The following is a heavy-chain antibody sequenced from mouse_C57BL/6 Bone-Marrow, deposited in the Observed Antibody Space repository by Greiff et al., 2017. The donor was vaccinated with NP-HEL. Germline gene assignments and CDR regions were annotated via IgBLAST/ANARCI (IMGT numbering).Heavy chain of an antibody. D-gene: IGHD1-1*01. CDR2: INPNNGGT. J-gene: IGHJ4*01. CDR3: ARTPTVPSMDY. V-gene: IGHV1-18*01. CDR1: GYKFTDYN. Sequence: EVQLQQSGPELVKPGASVKIPCKASGYKFTDYNMDWVKQSHGKSLEWIGDINPNNGGTIYNQKFKGKATLTVDKSSSTAYMELRSLTSEDTAVYYCARTPTVPSMDYWGQGTSVTVSS.